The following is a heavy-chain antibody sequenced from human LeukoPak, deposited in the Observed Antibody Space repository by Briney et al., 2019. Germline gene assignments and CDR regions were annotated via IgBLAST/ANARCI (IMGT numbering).Heavy chain of an antibody. D-gene: IGHD3-22*01. CDR3: AMCTYYYDSSGYSPPDY. CDR2: INWNGGST. CDR1: GFTFDDYG. J-gene: IGHJ4*02. V-gene: IGHV3-20*04. Sequence: PGGSLRLPCAASGFTFDDYGMSWVRQAPGKGLEWVSGINWNGGSTGYADSVKGRFTISRDNAKNSLYLQMNSLRAEDTAVYYCAMCTYYYDSSGYSPPDYWGQGTLVTVSS.